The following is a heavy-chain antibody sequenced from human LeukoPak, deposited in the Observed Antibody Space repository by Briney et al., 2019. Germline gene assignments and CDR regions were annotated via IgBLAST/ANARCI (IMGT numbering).Heavy chain of an antibody. CDR1: GGSFSGYY. D-gene: IGHD2-8*01. V-gene: IGHV3-23*01. J-gene: IGHJ6*03. Sequence: ETLSLTCAVYGGSFSGYYWSWVRQPPGKGLEWVSNISGSGGSGSTYYADSVKGRFTISRDNSKNTLYLQMNSLRAEDTAVYYCAKGGDYCTNAVCPYYYYYYMDVWGKGTTATVSS. CDR2: ISGSGGSGST. CDR3: AKGGDYCTNAVCPYYYYYYMDV.